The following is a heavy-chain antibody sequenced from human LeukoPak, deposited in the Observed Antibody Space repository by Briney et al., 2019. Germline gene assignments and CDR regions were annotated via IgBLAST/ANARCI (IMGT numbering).Heavy chain of an antibody. CDR2: INWNGGST. Sequence: PGGSLRLSCAASGFTFDDYGMSWVRQAPGKGLEWVSGINWNGGSTGYADSVKGRFTISRDNAKNSLYLQMNSLRAEDTALYYCARRFPELRGGRGAFDIWGQGTMVTVSS. D-gene: IGHD1-7*01. CDR1: GFTFDDYG. V-gene: IGHV3-20*04. CDR3: ARRFPELRGGRGAFDI. J-gene: IGHJ3*02.